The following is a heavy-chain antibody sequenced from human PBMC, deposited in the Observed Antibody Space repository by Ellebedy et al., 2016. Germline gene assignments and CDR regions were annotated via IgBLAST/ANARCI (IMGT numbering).Heavy chain of an antibody. D-gene: IGHD1-1*01. V-gene: IGHV4-59*08. Sequence: SETLSLXXTVSGGSISSYYWSWIRQPPGKGLEWIGYIYYSGSTNYNPSLKSRVTISVDTSKNQFSLKLSSVTAADTAVYYCARGTTGTTRGGFDYWGQGTLVTVSS. CDR3: ARGTTGTTRGGFDY. J-gene: IGHJ4*02. CDR2: IYYSGST. CDR1: GGSISSYY.